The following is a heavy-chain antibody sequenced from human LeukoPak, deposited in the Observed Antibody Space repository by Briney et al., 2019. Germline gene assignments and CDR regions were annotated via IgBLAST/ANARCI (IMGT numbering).Heavy chain of an antibody. D-gene: IGHD3-3*01. CDR1: GYSFTSYW. Sequence: GESLKISCKGSGYSFTSYWIGWVRQMPGKGLEWMGIIYPGDSDTRYSPSFQGQVTISADKSISTAYLQWSSLQASDTAMYYCARGYDFWSGFSRMDVWGQGTTVTVSS. CDR3: ARGYDFWSGFSRMDV. CDR2: IYPGDSDT. V-gene: IGHV5-51*01. J-gene: IGHJ6*02.